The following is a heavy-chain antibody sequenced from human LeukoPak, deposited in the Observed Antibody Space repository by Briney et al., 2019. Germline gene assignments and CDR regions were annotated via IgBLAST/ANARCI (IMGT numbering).Heavy chain of an antibody. CDR1: GGSFSGYY. Sequence: SETLSLTCAVYGGSFSGYYWSWIRQPPGKGLEWIGEINHSGSTNYNPSLKSRVTISVDTSKNQFSMKLSSVTAADTAVYYCARGAGYNSFDYWGQGTLVTVSS. J-gene: IGHJ4*02. V-gene: IGHV4-34*01. CDR3: ARGAGYNSFDY. CDR2: INHSGST. D-gene: IGHD5-24*01.